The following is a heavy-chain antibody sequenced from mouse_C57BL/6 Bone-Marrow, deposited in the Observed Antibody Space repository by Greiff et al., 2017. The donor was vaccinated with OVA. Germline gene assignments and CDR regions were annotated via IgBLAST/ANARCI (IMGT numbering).Heavy chain of an antibody. CDR1: GFSLTSYG. CDR3: ASDYGSPWFAY. D-gene: IGHD1-1*01. Sequence: VQRVESGPGLVAPSQSLSITCTVSGFSLTSYGVDWVRQSPGKGLEWLGVIWSVGSTNYNSAIKSRLSILKDNSKSPVFLKMNSLQTDDTAMYYCASDYGSPWFAYWGQGTLVTVSA. CDR2: IWSVGST. V-gene: IGHV2-6*01. J-gene: IGHJ3*01.